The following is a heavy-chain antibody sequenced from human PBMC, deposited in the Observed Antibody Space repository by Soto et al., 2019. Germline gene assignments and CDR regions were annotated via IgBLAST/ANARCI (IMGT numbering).Heavy chain of an antibody. Sequence: QVQLQESGPGLMKPSETLSLTCTVSGGSMSGNYWSWIRQPPGKGLEWIGHIYDSGSTNYNPSLKSRVTMSVDTSKNHFSLTLSSVTAADTAVYYCARGVYGSSGDYFDYWGQGTLVTVSS. CDR1: GGSMSGNY. CDR3: ARGVYGSSGDYFDY. CDR2: IYDSGST. J-gene: IGHJ4*02. V-gene: IGHV4-59*08. D-gene: IGHD6-13*01.